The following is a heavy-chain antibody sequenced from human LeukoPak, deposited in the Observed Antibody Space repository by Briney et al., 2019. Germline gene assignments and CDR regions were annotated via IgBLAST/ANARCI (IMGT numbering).Heavy chain of an antibody. CDR2: IIPIFGTA. CDR3: ARNVEMTYYFDY. V-gene: IGHV1-69*13. CDR1: GGTFSSYA. J-gene: IGHJ4*02. Sequence: SVKVSCKASGGTFSSYAISWVRQAPGQGLEWMGGIIPIFGTANYAQKFQGRVTITADESTSTAYMELRSLRSDDTAVYYCARNVEMTYYFDYWGQGTLVTVSS. D-gene: IGHD5-24*01.